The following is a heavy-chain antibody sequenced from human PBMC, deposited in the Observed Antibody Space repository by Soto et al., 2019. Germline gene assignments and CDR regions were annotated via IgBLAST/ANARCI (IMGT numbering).Heavy chain of an antibody. CDR2: IKQDGSEE. J-gene: IGHJ5*02. D-gene: IGHD3-3*01. Sequence: EVQLVESGGNLVQPGGSLRLSCAASGFTFSSYWMSWVRQAPGKGLEWVANIKQDGSEEYYLDSVEGRFAISRDNAKNSLYLQMNSLRAEDTAVYYCARLYADFGRGFPWGQGTLVNVSS. V-gene: IGHV3-7*01. CDR3: ARLYADFGRGFP. CDR1: GFTFSSYW.